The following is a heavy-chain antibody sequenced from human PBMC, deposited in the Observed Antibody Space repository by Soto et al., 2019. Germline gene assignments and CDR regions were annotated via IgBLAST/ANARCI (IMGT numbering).Heavy chain of an antibody. CDR3: ARDRQFWSGKYYYYGMDV. CDR1: GFTFDIYD. Sequence: GGSLRPSCAAPGFTFDIYDMKWVRQAPGKGLEWISYISSRGTTMYYADSVKGRFTISRDNAKKSLYLQMSSLRVEDTAVYYCARDRQFWSGKYYYYGMDVWGRGTTVTVSS. J-gene: IGHJ6*02. CDR2: ISSRGTTM. D-gene: IGHD2-8*02. V-gene: IGHV3-48*01.